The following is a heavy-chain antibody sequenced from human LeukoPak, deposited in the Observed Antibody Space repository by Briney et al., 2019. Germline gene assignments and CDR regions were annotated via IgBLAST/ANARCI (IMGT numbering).Heavy chain of an antibody. CDR2: IYPGDSDT. Sequence: GESLKISCKGSGYSFTSYWIGWVRQMPGKGLEWMGIIYPGDSDTRYGPSFQGQVTISADKSISTAYLQWSSLKASDTAMYYCARRESDYGDQNDAFDIWGQGTMVTVSS. J-gene: IGHJ3*02. V-gene: IGHV5-51*01. CDR1: GYSFTSYW. CDR3: ARRESDYGDQNDAFDI. D-gene: IGHD4-17*01.